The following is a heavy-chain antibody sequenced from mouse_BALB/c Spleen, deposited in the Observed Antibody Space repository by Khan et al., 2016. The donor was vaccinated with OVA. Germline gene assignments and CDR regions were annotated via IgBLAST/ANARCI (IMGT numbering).Heavy chain of an antibody. V-gene: IGHV3-2*02. CDR2: ISFSGRA. J-gene: IGHJ3*01. Sequence: EVELVESGPGLVKPFHSLSLTCTVTVYSITSDYAWNWIRQFPGNKLEWMGYISFSGRASYNPSFTSRISITRDTSKNQLFLKLKSVNTEDTATYYCATLYYYCSSWFTYWGQGTLVTVSA. CDR1: VYSITSDYA. D-gene: IGHD1-1*01. CDR3: ATLYYYCSSWFTY.